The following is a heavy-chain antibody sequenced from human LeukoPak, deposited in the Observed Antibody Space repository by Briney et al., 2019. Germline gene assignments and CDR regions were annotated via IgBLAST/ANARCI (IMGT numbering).Heavy chain of an antibody. V-gene: IGHV4-4*07. CDR1: GGSISSYY. Sequence: PSETLSLTCTVSGGSISSYYWSWIRQPAGKGLEWIGRIYTSGSTNYNPSLKSRVTMSVDTSKNQFSLKLSSVTAADTAVYYCARDLPPRSHSSWYVRGNWFDPWGQGTLVTVSS. D-gene: IGHD6-13*01. CDR3: ARDLPPRSHSSWYVRGNWFDP. J-gene: IGHJ5*02. CDR2: IYTSGST.